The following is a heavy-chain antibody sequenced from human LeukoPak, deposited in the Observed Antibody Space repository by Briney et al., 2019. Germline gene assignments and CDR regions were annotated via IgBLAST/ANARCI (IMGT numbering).Heavy chain of an antibody. CDR1: GYTFTGYY. D-gene: IGHD6-13*01. J-gene: IGHJ5*02. V-gene: IGHV1-2*02. Sequence: ASVKVSCKASGYTFTGYYMHWVRQAPGQGLEWMGWINPNSGGTNYAQKFQGRVTMTRDTSISTAYMELSSVTAADTAVYYCASSPAAGTDWFDPWGQGTLVTVSS. CDR3: ASSPAAGTDWFDP. CDR2: INPNSGGT.